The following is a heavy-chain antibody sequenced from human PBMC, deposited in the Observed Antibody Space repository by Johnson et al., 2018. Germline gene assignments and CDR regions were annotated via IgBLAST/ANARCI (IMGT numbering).Heavy chain of an antibody. V-gene: IGHV3-23*04. Sequence: VQLVQSGGGLVQPGGSLRLSCAASGFPFRGYAMNWVRQAPGKGLEWVSAISAGAESPYYADSVKGRFTISRDNANNSLYLQMDSLRPDATGLYYCATEMSFGERGYYQCMDVWGKGTTVTVSS. J-gene: IGHJ6*03. CDR3: ATEMSFGERGYYQCMDV. CDR1: GFPFRGYA. D-gene: IGHD3-10*01. CDR2: ISAGAESP.